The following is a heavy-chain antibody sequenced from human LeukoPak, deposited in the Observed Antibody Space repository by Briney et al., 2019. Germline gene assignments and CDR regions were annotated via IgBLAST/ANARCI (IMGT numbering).Heavy chain of an antibody. CDR2: ISGSGIK. CDR3: AREDTGVAFDI. D-gene: IGHD2-8*01. J-gene: IGHJ3*02. CDR1: RFTFSSDE. Sequence: GGSLRLSCAASRFTFSSDEMNWVRQAPGKGLEWVSYISGSGIKHYADSVKGRFTISRDNAKNSLYLQMNSLRVEDTAVYYCAREDTGVAFDIWGQGTTVTV. V-gene: IGHV3-48*03.